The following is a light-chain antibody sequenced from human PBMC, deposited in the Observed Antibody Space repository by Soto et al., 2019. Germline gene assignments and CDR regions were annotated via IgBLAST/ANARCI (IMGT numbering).Light chain of an antibody. CDR3: CSHAGGSSWV. Sequence: QSVLTQPRSVSGSPGQSVTISCTGTSGDVGAYDRVSWYQHHPTKAPKLIIYDVTNRPSGVPYRFSGSKSGSTASLPISGLQAEDEADYYCCSHAGGSSWVFGGGTKLTVL. CDR1: SGDVGAYDR. CDR2: DVT. J-gene: IGLJ3*02. V-gene: IGLV2-11*01.